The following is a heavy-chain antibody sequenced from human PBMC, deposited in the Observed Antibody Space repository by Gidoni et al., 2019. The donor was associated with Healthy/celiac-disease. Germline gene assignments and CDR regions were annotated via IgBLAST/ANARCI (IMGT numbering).Heavy chain of an antibody. D-gene: IGHD3-22*01. CDR3: ARGGPPLDSSGFDY. Sequence: QLQLQESGSGLVKPSQTLSLTCAVSGGSISSGGYSGSWIRQPPGTGLEWIGYIHHSGSTYYNPSLKSRVTISVDRSKNQFSLKLSSVTAADTAVYYCARGGPPLDSSGFDYWGQGTLVTVSS. CDR2: IHHSGST. CDR1: GGSISSGGYS. J-gene: IGHJ4*02. V-gene: IGHV4-30-2*01.